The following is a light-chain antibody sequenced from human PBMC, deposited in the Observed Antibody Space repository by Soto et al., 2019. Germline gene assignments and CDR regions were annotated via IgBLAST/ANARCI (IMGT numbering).Light chain of an antibody. J-gene: IGKJ1*01. V-gene: IGKV3-20*01. Sequence: EIVMTQSPATLSVSPWERATLSCRASQSIGSTLAWYQQKPGQAPRLLIYGASTRATDVPDRFSGSGSGADFTLSISRLEPEDFAVYYCQQYSSSRTFGQGTKVDIK. CDR2: GAS. CDR1: QSIGST. CDR3: QQYSSSRT.